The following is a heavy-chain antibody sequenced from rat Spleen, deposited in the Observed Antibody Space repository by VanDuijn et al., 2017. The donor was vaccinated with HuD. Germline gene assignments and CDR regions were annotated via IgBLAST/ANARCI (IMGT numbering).Heavy chain of an antibody. CDR2: MGSDGDT. CDR1: GLSLTSYN. Sequence: QVQLKESGPGLVQPSQTLSLTCTVSGLSLTSYNVHWVRQPPGKGLEWMVGMGSDGDTSYNSALKSRLSISRDTSKSQVFLKMSSLQTEDTATYYCAREDVYYGLLLWYFDFWGPGTMVTVSS. V-gene: IGHV2-32*01. D-gene: IGHD1-6*01. J-gene: IGHJ1*01. CDR3: AREDVYYGLLLWYFDF.